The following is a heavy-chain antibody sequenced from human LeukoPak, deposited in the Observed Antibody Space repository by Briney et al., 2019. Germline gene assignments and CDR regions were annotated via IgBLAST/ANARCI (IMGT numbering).Heavy chain of an antibody. J-gene: IGHJ6*03. CDR3: ARSLYQLLDYMDV. CDR1: GGSFSGYY. Sequence: SETLSLTCAVYGGSFSGYYWSWIRQPPGKGLEWIGEINHSGSTNYDPSLKSRVTISVDTSKNQSSLKVTSVTAADTAVYYCARSLYQLLDYMDVWGKGTTVTVSS. CDR2: INHSGST. D-gene: IGHD2-2*01. V-gene: IGHV4-34*01.